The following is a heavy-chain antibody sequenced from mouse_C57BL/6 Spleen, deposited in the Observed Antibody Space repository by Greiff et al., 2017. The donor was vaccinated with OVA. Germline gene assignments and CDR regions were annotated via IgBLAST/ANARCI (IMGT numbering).Heavy chain of an antibody. D-gene: IGHD2-4*01. J-gene: IGHJ4*01. V-gene: IGHV1-63*01. CDR2: IYPGGGYT. CDR1: GYTFTNYW. CDR3: AREGSTMITLYAIDY. Sequence: LVESGAELVRPGTSVKMSCKASGYTFTNYWIGWAKQRPGHGLEWIGDIYPGGGYTNYNEKFKGKATLTADKSSSTAYMQFSSLTSEDSAIYYCAREGSTMITLYAIDYWGQGTSVTVSS.